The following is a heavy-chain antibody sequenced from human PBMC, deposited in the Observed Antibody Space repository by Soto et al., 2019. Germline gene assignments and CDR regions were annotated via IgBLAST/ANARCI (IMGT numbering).Heavy chain of an antibody. Sequence: QVQLQESGPGLVKPSETLSLTCTVSGGSISSYYWSWIRQPPGKGLAWIGYIYYSGSTNYNPSLKSRVTISVDTSKNLFSLKLSSVTAADTAVYYCATTTMVRGVIQDYWGQGTLVTVSS. V-gene: IGHV4-59*01. CDR2: IYYSGST. D-gene: IGHD3-10*01. J-gene: IGHJ4*02. CDR3: ATTTMVRGVIQDY. CDR1: GGSISSYY.